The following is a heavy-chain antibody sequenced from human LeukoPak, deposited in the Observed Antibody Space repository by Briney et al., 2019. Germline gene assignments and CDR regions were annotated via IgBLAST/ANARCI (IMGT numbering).Heavy chain of an antibody. J-gene: IGHJ4*02. Sequence: ASVKVSCKASGYTFTGYYMHWVRQAPGQGLEWMGWINPNSGGTNYAQKFQGRVTMTRDTSISTAYMELSRLRSDDTAVYYCARDWSGYAFYFDYWGQGTLVTVSS. V-gene: IGHV1-2*02. CDR2: INPNSGGT. CDR1: GYTFTGYY. CDR3: ARDWSGYAFYFDY. D-gene: IGHD5-12*01.